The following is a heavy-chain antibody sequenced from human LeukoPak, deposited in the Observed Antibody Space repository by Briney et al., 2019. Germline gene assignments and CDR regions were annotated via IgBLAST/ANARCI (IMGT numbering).Heavy chain of an antibody. D-gene: IGHD3-22*01. V-gene: IGHV4-59*01. Sequence: PSETLSLTCTVSGGSMSSYCWSWIRQPPGKGLEWIGYNYYSGNTNCNPSLKSRVTISVDTSKNQFSLKVSSVTAADTAVYYCARVFHDSSGYPFDYWGQGTLVTVSS. CDR1: GGSMSSYC. CDR3: ARVFHDSSGYPFDY. CDR2: NYYSGNT. J-gene: IGHJ4*02.